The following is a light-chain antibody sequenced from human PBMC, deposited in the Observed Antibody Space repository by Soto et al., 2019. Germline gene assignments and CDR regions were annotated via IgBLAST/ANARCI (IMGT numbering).Light chain of an antibody. CDR3: QQYNTWPLT. CDR1: QSVSSN. Sequence: ETVMTQSPATLSVSPGERPTLSCRASQSVSSNLAWYQQKPGQAPRLLIYDASTRATGIPARFSGSGSGTEFPLTLSSLQSEDFAVYYCQQYNTWPLTFGPGTKLDIK. V-gene: IGKV3-15*01. CDR2: DAS. J-gene: IGKJ3*01.